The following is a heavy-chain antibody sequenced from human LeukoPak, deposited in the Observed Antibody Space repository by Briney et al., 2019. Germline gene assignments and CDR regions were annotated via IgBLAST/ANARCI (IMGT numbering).Heavy chain of an antibody. Sequence: GGSLRLSCVASGFTFDIYAMSWVRQAPGKGLEWVSTISGSGSNTHYADSVKGRFTISRDNYKDTLYMQMNSLRAEDTAVYYCARDLYYYGSGSNYWGQGTLVTVSS. D-gene: IGHD3-10*01. V-gene: IGHV3-23*01. CDR3: ARDLYYYGSGSNY. J-gene: IGHJ4*02. CDR2: ISGSGSNT. CDR1: GFTFDIYA.